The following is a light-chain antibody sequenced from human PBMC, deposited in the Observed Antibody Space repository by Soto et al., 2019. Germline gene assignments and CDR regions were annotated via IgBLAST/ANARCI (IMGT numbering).Light chain of an antibody. Sequence: QSALTQPASVSGSPGQSITISCTGTSSDVGGYNYVSWYQQHPGKAPKLMIYDVSSRPSGVSNRFSGSKSGNTASLTISGLQPEDEADYYCSSYTGSSTKLFGGGTQLTVL. CDR3: SSYTGSSTKL. V-gene: IGLV2-14*03. CDR2: DVS. CDR1: SSDVGGYNY. J-gene: IGLJ2*01.